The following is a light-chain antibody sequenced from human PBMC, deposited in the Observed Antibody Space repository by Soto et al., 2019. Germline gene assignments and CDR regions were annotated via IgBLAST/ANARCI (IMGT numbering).Light chain of an antibody. CDR1: SSDVGGYNY. CDR3: SSYAGSSNV. CDR2: EVN. J-gene: IGLJ1*01. Sequence: QSALTQPPSASGSPGQSVAIYCIGTSSDVGGYNYVSWYQQHPGKAPKLMIYEVNKRPSGVPDRFSGSKSGNTASLTVSGLQAEDEADYYCSSYAGSSNVFGTGTKLTVL. V-gene: IGLV2-8*01.